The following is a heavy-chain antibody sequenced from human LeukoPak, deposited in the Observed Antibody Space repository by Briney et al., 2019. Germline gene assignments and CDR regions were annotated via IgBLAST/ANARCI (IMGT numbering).Heavy chain of an antibody. J-gene: IGHJ4*02. CDR3: ARDTSVCFDY. CDR2: TRNKANSYTT. V-gene: IGHV3-72*01. CDR1: GFTLSDHY. D-gene: IGHD2-2*01. Sequence: SLRLSCAASGFTLSDHYMVWVRQAPGKGLEWVGRTRNKANSYTTDYAASVKGRFTISRDDSKSSLYLQMNSLKTEDTAVYYCARDTSVCFDYWGRGTLVTVSS.